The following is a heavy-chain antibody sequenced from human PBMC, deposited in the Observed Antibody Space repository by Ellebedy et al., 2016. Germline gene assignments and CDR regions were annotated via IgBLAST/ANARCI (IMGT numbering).Heavy chain of an antibody. CDR3: ARSGRQQLVRGWFDP. Sequence: GGSLRLSCAASGFPFSSHAMSWVRQAPGRGPEWVSGILASGVGTYYADSVKGRFTISRDNAKNSLYLQMNSLRAEDTAVYYCARSGRQQLVRGWFDPWGQGTLVTVSS. V-gene: IGHV3-21*04. CDR1: GFPFSSHA. J-gene: IGHJ5*02. D-gene: IGHD6-13*01. CDR2: ILASGVGT.